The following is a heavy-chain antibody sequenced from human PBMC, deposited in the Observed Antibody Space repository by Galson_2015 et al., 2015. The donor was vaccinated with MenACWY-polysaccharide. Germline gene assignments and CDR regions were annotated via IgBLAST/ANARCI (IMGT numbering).Heavy chain of an antibody. D-gene: IGHD3-22*01. CDR1: GDSVSSNGAA. Sequence: CAISGDSVSSNGAAWNWIRQSPSRGLEWLGRTYYRSKWYNDYAISVKSRVTINPDTSENQFSLQLNSVTPEDTAVYYCARADYYDNSGRDGALDYWGQGTLVTVSS. J-gene: IGHJ4*02. CDR3: ARADYYDNSGRDGALDY. V-gene: IGHV6-1*01. CDR2: TYYRSKWYN.